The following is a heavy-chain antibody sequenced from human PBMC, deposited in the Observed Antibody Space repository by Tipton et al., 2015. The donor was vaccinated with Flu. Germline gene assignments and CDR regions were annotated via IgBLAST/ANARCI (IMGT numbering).Heavy chain of an antibody. CDR2: IYYSGST. CDR3: ARVQGPLDY. CDR1: GGSISSYY. V-gene: IGHV4-59*01. J-gene: IGHJ4*02. Sequence: LRLSCTVSGGSISSYYWSWIRQPPGKGLEWIGYIYYSGSTNYNPSLKSRVTISVDTSKNPFSLKLSSVTAADTAVYYCARVQGPLDYWGQGTLVTVSS.